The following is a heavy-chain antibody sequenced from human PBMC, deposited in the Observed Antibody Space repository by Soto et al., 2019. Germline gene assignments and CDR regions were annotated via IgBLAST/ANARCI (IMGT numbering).Heavy chain of an antibody. Sequence: VQLVESGGGLVKPGGSLTLSCTPSGVTFSTYSMNWVRQTPGKGLEWVSSITPSSTYFYYADSVKGLFAISRDNAKNPLSLRMDSLRVEDSAIYYSARGMGDFDQWGQGIVVSVSS. V-gene: IGHV3-21*02. CDR3: ARGMGDFDQ. CDR2: ITPSSTYF. D-gene: IGHD1-26*01. J-gene: IGHJ4*02. CDR1: GVTFSTYS.